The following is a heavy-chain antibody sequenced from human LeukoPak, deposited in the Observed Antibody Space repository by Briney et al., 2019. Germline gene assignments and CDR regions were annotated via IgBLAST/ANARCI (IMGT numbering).Heavy chain of an antibody. D-gene: IGHD4-11*01. J-gene: IGHJ4*02. CDR1: GYTFTSYY. V-gene: IGHV1-46*01. CDR3: ARDRTTVTIFDY. Sequence: WASVKVSCKASGYTFTSYYMHWVRQAPGQGLEWMGIINPSGGSTSYAQKFQGRVTMTRDMSTSTVYMELSSLRSDDTAVYYCARDRTTVTIFDYWGQGTLVTVSS. CDR2: INPSGGST.